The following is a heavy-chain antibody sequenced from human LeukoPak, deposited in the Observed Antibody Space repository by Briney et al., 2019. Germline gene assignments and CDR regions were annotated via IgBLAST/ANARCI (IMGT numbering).Heavy chain of an antibody. V-gene: IGHV3-11*06. CDR2: ISSSSSYT. CDR3: ARDAYDILTGYYCFDY. J-gene: IGHJ4*02. CDR1: GFTLSDYH. D-gene: IGHD3-9*01. Sequence: PGGSLRLSCAASGFTLSDYHMSWIRQAPGKGLEWVSSISSSSSYTNYADSVKGRFTISRDNAKNSLYLQMNSLRAEDTAVYYCARDAYDILTGYYCFDYWGQGTLVTVSS.